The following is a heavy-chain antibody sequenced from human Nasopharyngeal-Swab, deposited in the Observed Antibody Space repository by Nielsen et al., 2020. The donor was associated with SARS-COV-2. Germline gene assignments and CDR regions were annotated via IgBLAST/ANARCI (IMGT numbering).Heavy chain of an antibody. V-gene: IGHV3-7*01. D-gene: IGHD1-26*01. CDR3: ARDSYVGATTDYYYYYMDV. Sequence: WIRQPPGKGLEWVANIKQDGSEKYYVDSVKGRFTISIDNAKNSLYLQMNSLRAEDTAVYYCARDSYVGATTDYYYYYMDVWGKGTTVTVSS. J-gene: IGHJ6*03. CDR2: IKQDGSEK.